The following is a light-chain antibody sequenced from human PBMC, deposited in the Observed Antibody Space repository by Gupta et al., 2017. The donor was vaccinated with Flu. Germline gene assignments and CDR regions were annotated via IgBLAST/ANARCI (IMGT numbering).Light chain of an antibody. CDR3: CSYAGSYTWV. Sequence: SVTISCTGTSSDVGGYNYVSWYQQHPGKAPKLMIYDINKRPSGVPAHFSGSKSGNTASLTISGLHAEDEADYYCCSYAGSYTWVFGGGTKLTVL. CDR2: DIN. J-gene: IGLJ3*02. V-gene: IGLV2-11*01. CDR1: SSDVGGYNY.